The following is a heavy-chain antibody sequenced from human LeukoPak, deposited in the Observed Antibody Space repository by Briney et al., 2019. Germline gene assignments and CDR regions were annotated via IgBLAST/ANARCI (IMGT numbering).Heavy chain of an antibody. D-gene: IGHD3-3*01. CDR2: IYHSGST. CDR3: ARHRKGNDFWSGYYEGGWFDP. J-gene: IGHJ5*02. CDR1: GYSISSGYY. Sequence: SETLSLTCAVSGYSISSGYYWGWIRQPPGKGLEWIGSIYHSGSTYYNPSLKSRVTISVDTSKNQFSLKLSSVTAADTAVYYCARHRKGNDFWSGYYEGGWFDPGAREPWSPSPQ. V-gene: IGHV4-38-2*01.